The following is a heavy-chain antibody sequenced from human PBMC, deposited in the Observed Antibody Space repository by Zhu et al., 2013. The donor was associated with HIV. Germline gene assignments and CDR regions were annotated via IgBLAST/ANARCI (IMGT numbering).Heavy chain of an antibody. Sequence: QVQLVQSGAEVKKPGASVKVSCKASGYTFTSYYMHWVRQAPGQGLEWMGIINPSGGSTSYAQKFQGRVTMTRDTSTSTVYMELSSLRSEDTAVYYCARERGSIAVAAWAFDIWGQGTMVTVSS. CDR2: INPSGGST. V-gene: IGHV1-46*01. CDR1: GYTFTSYY. CDR3: ARERGSIAVAAWAFDI. D-gene: IGHD6-19*01. J-gene: IGHJ3*02.